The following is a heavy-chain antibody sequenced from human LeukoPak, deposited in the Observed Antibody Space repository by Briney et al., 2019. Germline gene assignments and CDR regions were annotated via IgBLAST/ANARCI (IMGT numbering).Heavy chain of an antibody. J-gene: IGHJ4*02. CDR1: AGSISSYY. Sequence: PSETLSLTCTVSAGSISSYYWGWIRQPPGKGLECIGRISYSGRTYYNPSLQSRVTISVDTSKNQFSLRLSSVTAADTAVYYCARLRAYYYDSSGYYNFDFWGQGTLVTVSS. V-gene: IGHV4-39*01. D-gene: IGHD3-22*01. CDR3: ARLRAYYYDSSGYYNFDF. CDR2: ISYSGRT.